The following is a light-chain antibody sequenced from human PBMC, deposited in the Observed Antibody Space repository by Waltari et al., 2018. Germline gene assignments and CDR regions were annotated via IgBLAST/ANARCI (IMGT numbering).Light chain of an antibody. CDR1: SGHSSNI. CDR2: VNRDGSH. CDR3: QTGGHGTWV. Sequence: QLVLTQSPSASASPGASVKLTCTLSSGHSSNIIAGLQKQPEKGPRYLMKVNRDGSHSKGAEIPDRFSGSSSGAERYLTISSLQSEDEADYYCQTGGHGTWVFGGGTKLTVL. V-gene: IGLV4-69*01. J-gene: IGLJ3*02.